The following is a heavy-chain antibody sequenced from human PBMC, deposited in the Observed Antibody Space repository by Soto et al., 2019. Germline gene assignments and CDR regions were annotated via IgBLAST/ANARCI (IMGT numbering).Heavy chain of an antibody. CDR1: GFTFSLYP. J-gene: IGHJ4*02. D-gene: IGHD3-9*01. CDR3: ASHCDLPTGSLARFDF. V-gene: IGHV3-23*01. Sequence: GLSLRLSCAAYGFTFSLYPMSWARQAPFRWLEWVSAISRSGDAIDYADSVKGRFTISRDNSKNTLHLQMNSLRAEDTAIYYCASHCDLPTGSLARFDFWGQGSLVTVSS. CDR2: ISRSGDAI.